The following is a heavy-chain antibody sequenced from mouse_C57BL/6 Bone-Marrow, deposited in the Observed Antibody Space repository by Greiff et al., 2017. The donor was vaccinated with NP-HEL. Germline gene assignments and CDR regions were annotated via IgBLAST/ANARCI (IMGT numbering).Heavy chain of an antibody. D-gene: IGHD1-1*01. CDR1: GYAFSSSW. Sequence: QVQLQQSGPELVKPGASVKISCKASGYAFSSSWMNWVKQRPGKGLEWIGRIYPGDGDTNYNGKFKGKATLTADKSSSTAYMQLSSLTSDDSAVYVCALITTVEDYWGQGTTLTVSS. CDR2: IYPGDGDT. CDR3: ALITTVEDY. J-gene: IGHJ2*01. V-gene: IGHV1-82*01.